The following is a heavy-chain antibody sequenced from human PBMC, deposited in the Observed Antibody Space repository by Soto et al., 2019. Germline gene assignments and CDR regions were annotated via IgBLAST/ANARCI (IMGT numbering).Heavy chain of an antibody. V-gene: IGHV3-23*01. CDR3: AKALTLGYCSSTSCHNYYYGMDV. CDR2: ISGSGGST. D-gene: IGHD2-2*01. J-gene: IGHJ6*02. Sequence: PGGSLRLSCAASGFTFSSYAMSWVRQAPGKGLEWVSAISGSGGSTYYADSVKGRFTISRDNSKNTLYLQMNSLRAEDTAVYYCAKALTLGYCSSTSCHNYYYGMDVWGQGTTVTVSS. CDR1: GFTFSSYA.